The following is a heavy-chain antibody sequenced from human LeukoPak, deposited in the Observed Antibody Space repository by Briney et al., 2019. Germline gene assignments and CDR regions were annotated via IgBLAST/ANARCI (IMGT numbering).Heavy chain of an antibody. V-gene: IGHV4-34*01. CDR2: INHSGSS. D-gene: IGHD2-21*02. CDR1: GGPFRGFY. Sequence: SETLSLTCAVYGGPFRGFYWTWIRQSPGKGMEWIGEINHSGSSSYNPSLKSRIMISVDMSKNQFSLKVRSVTAADTAVYYCARSHCGGDCYSNRWQILYGYYYYYMDVWGTGTTVTVSS. J-gene: IGHJ6*03. CDR3: ARSHCGGDCYSNRWQILYGYYYYYMDV.